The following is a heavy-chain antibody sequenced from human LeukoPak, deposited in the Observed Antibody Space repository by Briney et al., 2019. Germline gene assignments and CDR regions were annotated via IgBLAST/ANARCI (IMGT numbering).Heavy chain of an antibody. CDR1: GFTFSDYY. Sequence: GSLRLSCAASGFTFSDYYMSWIRQAPGKGLEWVSYISSSSSYTNYADSVKGRFTISRDNAKNSLYLQMNSLRAEDTAVYYCARAYGDPLVYYFDYWGQGTLVTVSS. J-gene: IGHJ4*02. D-gene: IGHD4-17*01. V-gene: IGHV3-11*05. CDR3: ARAYGDPLVYYFDY. CDR2: ISSSSSYT.